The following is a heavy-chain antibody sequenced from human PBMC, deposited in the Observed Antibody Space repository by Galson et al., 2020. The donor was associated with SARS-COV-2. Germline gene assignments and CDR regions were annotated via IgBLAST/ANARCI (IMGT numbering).Heavy chain of an antibody. CDR3: ARGIMITYHYYYGMDV. V-gene: IGHV4-59*01. CDR2: IYYSGST. CDR1: GSSISSYY. Sequence: SETLSLTCTVSGSSISSYYWSWIRQPPGKGLEWIGYIYYSGSTNYNPSLKSRVTISVDTSKNQFSLKLSSVTAADTAVYYCARGIMITYHYYYGMDVWGQGTTVTVSS. J-gene: IGHJ6*02. D-gene: IGHD3-16*01.